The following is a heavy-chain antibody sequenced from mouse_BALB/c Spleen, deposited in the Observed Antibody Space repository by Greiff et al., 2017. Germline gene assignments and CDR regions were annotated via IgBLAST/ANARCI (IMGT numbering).Heavy chain of an antibody. CDR2: ISYDGSN. CDR1: GYSITSGYY. Sequence: EVQLVESGPGLVKPSQSLSLTCSVTGYSITSGYYWNWIRQFPGNKLEWMGYISYDGSNNYNPSLKNRISITRDTSKNQFFLKLNSVTTEDTATYYCARGGGNKYFDVWGAGTTVTVSS. V-gene: IGHV3-6*02. J-gene: IGHJ1*01. CDR3: ARGGGNKYFDV. D-gene: IGHD1-1*02.